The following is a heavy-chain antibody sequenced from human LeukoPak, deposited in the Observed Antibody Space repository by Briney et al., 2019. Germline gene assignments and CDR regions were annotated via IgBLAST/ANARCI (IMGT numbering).Heavy chain of an antibody. CDR1: GFTFSSYA. V-gene: IGHV3-23*01. CDR3: ARAEDFWSGSCDY. J-gene: IGHJ4*02. CDR2: ISENGGGT. Sequence: GGSLRLSCAASGFTFSSYAMNWVRQAPGKGLEWVSTISENGGGTFYAESVKGRFTISRDNFKNTLYLQMNSLRAEDTAVYYCARAEDFWSGSCDYWGQGTLVTVSS. D-gene: IGHD3-3*01.